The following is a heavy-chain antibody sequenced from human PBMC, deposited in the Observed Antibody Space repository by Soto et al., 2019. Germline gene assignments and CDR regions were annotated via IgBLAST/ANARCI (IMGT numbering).Heavy chain of an antibody. Sequence: PGGSLRLSCAASGFTFSSYAMSWVRQAPGKGLEWVSAISGSGGSTYYADSVKGRFTISRDNSKNTLYLQMNSLRAEDTAVYYCARPKRDYDILTGGDFDYWGQGTLVTVSS. D-gene: IGHD3-9*01. V-gene: IGHV3-23*01. CDR2: ISGSGGST. CDR3: ARPKRDYDILTGGDFDY. J-gene: IGHJ4*02. CDR1: GFTFSSYA.